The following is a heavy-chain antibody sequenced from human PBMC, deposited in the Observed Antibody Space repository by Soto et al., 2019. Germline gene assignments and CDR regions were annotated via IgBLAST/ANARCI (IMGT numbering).Heavy chain of an antibody. Sequence: GGSLRLCCAASGFTFCSYAMSLVRQAPGKGLEWVSAISGSGGSTYYADSVEGRFTISRDNSKNTLYLQMNSLRAEDTAVYYCAKDQGDGSSLPEMYYFDYWGQGALVTVSS. CDR1: GFTFCSYA. V-gene: IGHV3-23*01. J-gene: IGHJ4*02. CDR2: ISGSGGST. CDR3: AKDQGDGSSLPEMYYFDY. D-gene: IGHD6-13*01.